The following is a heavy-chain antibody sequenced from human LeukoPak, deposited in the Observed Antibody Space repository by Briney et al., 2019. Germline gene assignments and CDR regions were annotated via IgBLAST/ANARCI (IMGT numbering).Heavy chain of an antibody. CDR3: ATSYGSGSYYNGAFDI. D-gene: IGHD3-10*01. Sequence: ASVKVSCKVSGYTFTDYYMRWVQQAPGKGLEWMGLVDPEDGETIYAEKFQGRVTITADTSTDTAYMELSSLRSEDTAVYYCATSYGSGSYYNGAFDIWGQGTMVTVSS. V-gene: IGHV1-69-2*01. J-gene: IGHJ3*02. CDR2: VDPEDGET. CDR1: GYTFTDYY.